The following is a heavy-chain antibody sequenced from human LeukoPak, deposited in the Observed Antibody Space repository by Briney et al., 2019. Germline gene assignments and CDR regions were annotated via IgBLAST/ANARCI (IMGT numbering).Heavy chain of an antibody. CDR2: IYYTGST. V-gene: IGHV4-59*08. D-gene: IGHD4-23*01. CDR1: GGSISNYY. Sequence: PSETLSLTCTVSGGSISNYYWSWIRQPPGKGLEWIGYIYYTGSTNYNPSLKSRVTISVDTSKNQFSLRLSSVTAADTAVYYCARLKTDYGGNNYYFDYWGQGTLVTVSS. CDR3: ARLKTDYGGNNYYFDY. J-gene: IGHJ4*02.